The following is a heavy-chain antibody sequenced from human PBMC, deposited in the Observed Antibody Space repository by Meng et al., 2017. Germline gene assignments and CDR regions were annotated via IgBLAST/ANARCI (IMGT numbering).Heavy chain of an antibody. D-gene: IGHD6-25*01. CDR2: INPKSGDT. V-gene: IGHV1-2*06. CDR1: GYNFPDYY. J-gene: IGHJ4*02. CDR3: ARDEDISAAGKLFGDY. Sequence: QGQLVHAGAEVKKPGASGKGSCKPAGYNFPDYYIHWVRRAPGQGLEWMGRINPKSGDTHYAQKFQARVTMTGDTSISTAYMELSGLRSDDTAMYYCARDEDISAAGKLFGDYWGQGTLVTVSS.